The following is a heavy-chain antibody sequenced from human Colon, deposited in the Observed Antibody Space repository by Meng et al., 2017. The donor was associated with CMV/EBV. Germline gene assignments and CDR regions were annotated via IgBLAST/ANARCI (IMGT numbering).Heavy chain of an antibody. CDR2: ISYDGSKE. CDR3: ANLCSGESCFDC. CDR1: GFTFKSYG. Sequence: CEGFGFTFKSYGIHWVRPPPGKGLEWVAVISYDGSKEYYADSVKGRFTISRDNSKNTAYLQMNSLRAEDTAVYYCANLCSGESCFDCWGQGTLVTVSS. V-gene: IGHV3-30*18. D-gene: IGHD6-25*01. J-gene: IGHJ4*02.